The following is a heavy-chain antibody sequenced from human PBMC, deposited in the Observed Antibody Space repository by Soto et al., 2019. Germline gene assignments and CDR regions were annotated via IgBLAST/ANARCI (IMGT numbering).Heavy chain of an antibody. V-gene: IGHV4-59*08. Sequence: PSDALSRTSIHSGSPISAYYWSVFRQSPGKELQYIGYIYYSESTNYNPSLKSRVTISDDTSTNQFSLTLSSVTAADTAVYYCARGWWEREGYVMDVWGQGTTVS. CDR1: GSPISAYY. CDR2: IYYSEST. D-gene: IGHD1-26*01. CDR3: ARGWWEREGYVMDV. J-gene: IGHJ6*02.